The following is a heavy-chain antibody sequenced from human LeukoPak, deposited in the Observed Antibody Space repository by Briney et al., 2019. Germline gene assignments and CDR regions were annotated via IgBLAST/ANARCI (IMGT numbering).Heavy chain of an antibody. J-gene: IGHJ4*02. CDR2: ISAYNGNT. Sequence: GASVKVSCKASGYTFTSYGISWVRQAPGQGLEWMGWISAYNGNTNYAQKLQGRVTMTTDTSTSTAYMELRSLRSDDTAVYYCARDVLLWFGEFSNKFDYWGQGTLVTVSS. CDR1: GYTFTSYG. D-gene: IGHD3-10*01. CDR3: ARDVLLWFGEFSNKFDY. V-gene: IGHV1-18*01.